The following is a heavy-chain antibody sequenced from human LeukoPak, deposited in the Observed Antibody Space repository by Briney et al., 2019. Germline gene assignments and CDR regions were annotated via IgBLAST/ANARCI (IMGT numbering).Heavy chain of an antibody. J-gene: IGHJ6*03. CDR2: IYYSGST. CDR3: ARVYYYYMDV. Sequence: SETLSLTCTVSGGSFNTHYWGWIRQPPGKGLEWIGSIYYSGSTYYNPSLKSRVTISVGTSKNQFSLKLSSVTAADTAVFYCARVYYYYMDVWGKGTTVTVSS. CDR1: GGSFNTHY. V-gene: IGHV4-39*07.